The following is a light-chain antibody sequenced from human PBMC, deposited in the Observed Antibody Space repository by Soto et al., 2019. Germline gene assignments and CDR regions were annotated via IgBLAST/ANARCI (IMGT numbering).Light chain of an antibody. V-gene: IGLV2-14*01. CDR1: SSDVGGYNY. CDR2: DVS. CDR3: SSYTSSSTLGV. Sequence: QSVLTQPASVSGSPGQSITISCTGTSSDVGGYNYDSWYQQHPGKAPKLMIYDVSNRPSWVSNRFSGSKSGNTASLTISGLHAEDEADYYCSSYTSSSTLGVFGGGTKLTVL. J-gene: IGLJ2*01.